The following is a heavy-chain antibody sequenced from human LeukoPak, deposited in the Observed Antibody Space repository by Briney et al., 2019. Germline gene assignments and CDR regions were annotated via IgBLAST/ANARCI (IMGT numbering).Heavy chain of an antibody. Sequence: GESLKISCKGSGYSFTSYWIGWVRQMPGKGLEWMGIIYPGDSDTRYSPSFQGQVTISADKSISTAYLQWSSLKASDTAMYYCVRLQFRGVIRRGAHWFDPWGQGTLVTVSS. J-gene: IGHJ5*02. CDR3: VRLQFRGVIRRGAHWFDP. CDR2: IYPGDSDT. D-gene: IGHD3-10*01. CDR1: GYSFTSYW. V-gene: IGHV5-51*01.